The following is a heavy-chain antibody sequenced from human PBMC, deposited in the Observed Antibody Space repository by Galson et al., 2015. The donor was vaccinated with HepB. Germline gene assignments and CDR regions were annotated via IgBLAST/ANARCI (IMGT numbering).Heavy chain of an antibody. CDR3: AREKLGYYDSSGYSVGPLVDY. CDR1: GGSISSYY. Sequence: SETLSLTCTVSGGSISSYYWSWIRQPAGKGLEWIGRIYTSGSTNYNPSLKSRVTMSVDTSKNQFSLKLSSVTAADTAVYYCAREKLGYYDSSGYSVGPLVDYWGQGTLVTVSS. J-gene: IGHJ4*02. D-gene: IGHD3-22*01. V-gene: IGHV4-4*07. CDR2: IYTSGST.